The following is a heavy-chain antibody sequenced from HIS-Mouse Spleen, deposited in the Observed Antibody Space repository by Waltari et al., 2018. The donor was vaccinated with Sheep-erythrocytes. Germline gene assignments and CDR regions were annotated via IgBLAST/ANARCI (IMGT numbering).Heavy chain of an antibody. CDR3: ATLSPYYDFWSGPSDY. V-gene: IGHV4-39*07. CDR2: IYYSGST. Sequence: QLQLQESGPGLVKPSETLSLTCTVSGGSISSSSYYWGWIRQPPGKGLEWIGSIYYSGSTYYTPSLKSRVTISVDTSKNQFSLKLSSVTAADTAVYYCATLSPYYDFWSGPSDYWGQGTLVTVSS. CDR1: GGSISSSSYY. D-gene: IGHD3-3*01. J-gene: IGHJ4*02.